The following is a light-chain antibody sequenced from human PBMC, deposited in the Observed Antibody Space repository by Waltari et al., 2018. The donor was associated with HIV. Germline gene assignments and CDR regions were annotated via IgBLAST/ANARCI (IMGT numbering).Light chain of an antibody. Sequence: EIVLTQSPGTLSLSPGERATLSCRASQSVSSSYLAWYQQKPGQAPRLLLYGTSNRATGIPDRFSGGESGTDFTLTISRLEPEDSALYYCQQYGSSPQTFGGGTKVEIK. J-gene: IGKJ4*01. V-gene: IGKV3-20*01. CDR1: QSVSSSY. CDR3: QQYGSSPQT. CDR2: GTS.